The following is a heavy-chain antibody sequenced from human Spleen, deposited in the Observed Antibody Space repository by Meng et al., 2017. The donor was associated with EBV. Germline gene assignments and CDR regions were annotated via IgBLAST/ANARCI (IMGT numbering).Heavy chain of an antibody. CDR2: FLPILGAA. J-gene: IGHJ5*02. CDR3: ARDGIAVPGGSNWFDP. V-gene: IGHV1-69*06. D-gene: IGHD6-19*01. Sequence: QVQVVEVGDELKKPGSSVKVSCKASGDIFTNLAFTWVRQVPGKGLEWMGGFLPILGAANYAQKFQGRLTITADKSTTTAFMELRSLRVDDTAVYFCARDGIAVPGGSNWFDPWGQGTLVTVSS. CDR1: GDIFTNLA.